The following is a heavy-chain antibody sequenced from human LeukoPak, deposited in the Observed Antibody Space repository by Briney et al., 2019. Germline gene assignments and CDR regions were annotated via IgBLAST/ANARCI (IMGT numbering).Heavy chain of an antibody. J-gene: IGHJ3*02. V-gene: IGHV3-9*01. Sequence: GGALRLSCAASGFTFDDYAMHWVRQAPGKGLEWVSGIGWNTDTIGYAGSVEGRFTISRDNAKNSLYLQMDSLKAEDTALYYCSKGFWGDDAFDIWGQGTMVTVSS. D-gene: IGHD7-27*01. CDR3: SKGFWGDDAFDI. CDR1: GFTFDDYA. CDR2: IGWNTDTI.